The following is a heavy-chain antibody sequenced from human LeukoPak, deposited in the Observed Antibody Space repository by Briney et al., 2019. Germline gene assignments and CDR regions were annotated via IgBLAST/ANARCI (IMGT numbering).Heavy chain of an antibody. CDR1: SDSISRGDYY. J-gene: IGHJ4*02. Sequence: PSQTLSLTCTASSDSISRGDYYWSWIRQTAGKGPEFIGYINKKGGTFYNPPLKSRVSISIDTSKNQFSLKLTSVTAADTAVYFCAREHKSYGDYPYYFDSWGQGALVTVSS. D-gene: IGHD4-17*01. V-gene: IGHV4-30-4*01. CDR2: INKKGGT. CDR3: AREHKSYGDYPYYFDS.